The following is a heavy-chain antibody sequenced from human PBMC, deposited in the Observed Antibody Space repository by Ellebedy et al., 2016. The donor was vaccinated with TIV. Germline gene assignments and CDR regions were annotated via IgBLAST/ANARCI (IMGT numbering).Heavy chain of an antibody. CDR1: GYGFTRYY. CDR2: INPSGGSA. D-gene: IGHD6-19*01. CDR3: ARDERAVAATRYFQF. J-gene: IGHJ1*01. Sequence: ASVKVSCKASGYGFTRYYMHWVREAPGQGLEWMGKINPSGGSATYAQKFQGRATMTRDTSTSTAYMELRSLRSDDTAVYYCARDERAVAATRYFQFWGQGTLVTVSS. V-gene: IGHV1-46*01.